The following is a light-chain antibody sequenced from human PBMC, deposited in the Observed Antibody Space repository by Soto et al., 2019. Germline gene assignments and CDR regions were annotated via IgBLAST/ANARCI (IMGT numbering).Light chain of an antibody. CDR3: QHYDKSPMYT. V-gene: IGKV3-20*01. CDR2: DAS. J-gene: IGKJ2*01. Sequence: EIVLTQSPGTLSLSPGERATLSCRARQSVSSSYLAWYQQKPGQAPRLLIYDASSRATGIPDRFSGSGSGTDFTLTISRLEPEDFAVYYCQHYDKSPMYTFGQGTKLEIK. CDR1: QSVSSSY.